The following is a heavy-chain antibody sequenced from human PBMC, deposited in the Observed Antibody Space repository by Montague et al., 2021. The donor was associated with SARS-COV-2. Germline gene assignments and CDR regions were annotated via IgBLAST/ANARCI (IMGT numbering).Heavy chain of an antibody. V-gene: IGHV3-23*03. CDR2: IDTGSSST. Sequence: SLRLSCAASGFTFSTYDMTWVRQAPGKGLEWVSIIDTGSSSTHYADSVKGRFTVSRDNSKNTSYLQMNSLSAEATAVYYCAKGAWNDYWGQGTLVTVAS. D-gene: IGHD1-1*01. J-gene: IGHJ4*02. CDR1: GFTFSTYD. CDR3: AKGAWNDY.